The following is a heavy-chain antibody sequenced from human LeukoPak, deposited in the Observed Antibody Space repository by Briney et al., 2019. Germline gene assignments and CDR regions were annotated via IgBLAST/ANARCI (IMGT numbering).Heavy chain of an antibody. J-gene: IGHJ4*02. D-gene: IGHD2-8*01. Sequence: ASVKVSCKASGYTFTSYGISWVRQAPGQGLEWMGWMNPNSGNTGYAQKFQGRVTITRNTSISTAYMELSSLRSEDTAVYYCASGMVAVDYWGQGTLVTVSS. CDR1: GYTFTSYG. CDR2: MNPNSGNT. CDR3: ASGMVAVDY. V-gene: IGHV1-8*03.